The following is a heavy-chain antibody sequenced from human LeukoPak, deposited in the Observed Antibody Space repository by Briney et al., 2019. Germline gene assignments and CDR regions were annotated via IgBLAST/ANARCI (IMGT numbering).Heavy chain of an antibody. CDR2: IIPIFGTA. V-gene: IGHV1-69*05. CDR1: GGTFSSYA. CDR3: ALGTFLQLLYSTDGY. D-gene: IGHD2-2*02. J-gene: IGHJ4*02. Sequence: GASVKVSCKASGGTFSSYAISWVRQAPGQGLEWMGGIIPIFGTANYAQKFQGRVTTTTDESTSTAYMELSSLRSEDTAVYYCALGTFLQLLYSTDGYWGQGTLVTVSS.